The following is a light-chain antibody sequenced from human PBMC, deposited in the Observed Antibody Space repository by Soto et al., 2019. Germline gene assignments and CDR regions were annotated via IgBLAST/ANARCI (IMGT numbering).Light chain of an antibody. Sequence: DIVMTQTPLSSPVTLGQPASISCRSSQSLVPTDGNTYLSWLQQRPGQHPRLLIYKISDRFSWVPDRFSGSGAGTDFTLKISRVEAADVGVYYCMQAIQFPITFGHGTRLELK. CDR1: QSLVPTDGNTY. J-gene: IGKJ5*01. CDR3: MQAIQFPIT. CDR2: KIS. V-gene: IGKV2-24*01.